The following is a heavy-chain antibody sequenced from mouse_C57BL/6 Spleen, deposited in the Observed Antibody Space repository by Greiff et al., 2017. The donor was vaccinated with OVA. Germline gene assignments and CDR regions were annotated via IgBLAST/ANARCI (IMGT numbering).Heavy chain of an antibody. J-gene: IGHJ4*01. CDR2: INPNNGGT. V-gene: IGHV1-18*01. CDR3: ARGSDYDGYYYAMDY. Sequence: EVQLQQSGPELVKPGASVKIPCKASGYTFTDYNMDWVKQSHGKSLEWIGDINPNNGGTIYNQKFKGKATLTVDKSSSTAYMELRSLTSEDTAVHYCARGSDYDGYYYAMDYWGQGTSVTVSS. CDR1: GYTFTDYN. D-gene: IGHD2-4*01.